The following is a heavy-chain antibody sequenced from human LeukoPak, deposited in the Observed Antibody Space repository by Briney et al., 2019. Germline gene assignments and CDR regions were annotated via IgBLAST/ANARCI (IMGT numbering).Heavy chain of an antibody. D-gene: IGHD3-10*01. V-gene: IGHV3-64D*09. CDR1: GFTFSTYA. Sequence: PGGSLRLSCSASGFTFSTYAMHWVRQAPGKGLEYVSAISSDGDSTYNADSGKGRFTISRDNSKNTLYLQMSSLRTEDTAVYYCVRSSASSGPNCFDPWGQGTLVTVSS. CDR3: VRSSASSGPNCFDP. J-gene: IGHJ5*02. CDR2: ISSDGDST.